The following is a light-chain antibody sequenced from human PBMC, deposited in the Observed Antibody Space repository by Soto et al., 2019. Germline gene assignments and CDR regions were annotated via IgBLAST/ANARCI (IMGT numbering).Light chain of an antibody. CDR2: RAS. CDR3: QHYGASPWT. J-gene: IGKJ1*01. CDR1: QSLSGNY. Sequence: NVLTQSPGTLSLSPGQRATLSCRASQSLSGNYLAWYQQKPGQAPRVLIYRASIRATGISDRFSGSGSGTDFTLTISRLETEDFAVYYCQHYGASPWTFGQGTKVDIK. V-gene: IGKV3-20*01.